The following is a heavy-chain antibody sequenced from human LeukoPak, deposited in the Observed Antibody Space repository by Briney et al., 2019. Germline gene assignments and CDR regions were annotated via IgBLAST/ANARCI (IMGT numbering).Heavy chain of an antibody. CDR2: IKQDGSEK. CDR1: GLTFSSYW. CDR3: ARDPVVTAIDDAFDI. V-gene: IGHV3-7*01. Sequence: GGSLRLSCAASGLTFSSYWMSWVRQAPGKGLEWVANIKQDGSEKYYVDSVKGRFTISRDNAKNSLYLQMNSLRAEDTAVYYCARDPVVTAIDDAFDIWGQGTMVTVSS. D-gene: IGHD2-21*02. J-gene: IGHJ3*02.